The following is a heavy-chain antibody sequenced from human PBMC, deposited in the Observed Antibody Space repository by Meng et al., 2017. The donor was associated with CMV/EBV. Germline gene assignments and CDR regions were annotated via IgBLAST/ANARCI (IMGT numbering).Heavy chain of an antibody. CDR1: GGSFSGYY. V-gene: IGHV4-34*01. CDR2: INHSGST. J-gene: IGHJ4*02. D-gene: IGHD4-17*01. Sequence: QVQLQPGGAGLLRPSEALSLTCAVYGGSFSGYYWSWIRQPPGKGLEWIGEINHSGSTNYNPSLKSRVTISVDTSKNQFSLKLSSVTAADTAVYYCRLGHYSQDWGQGTLVTVSS. CDR3: RLGHYSQD.